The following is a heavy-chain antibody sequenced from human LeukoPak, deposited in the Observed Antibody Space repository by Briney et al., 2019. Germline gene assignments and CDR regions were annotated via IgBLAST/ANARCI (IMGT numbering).Heavy chain of an antibody. D-gene: IGHD2-8*01. CDR1: GFTVSSNY. V-gene: IGHV3-53*04. CDR2: IYSGGST. CDR3: ARRVDCTNGVCYTPGAFDI. Sequence: GGSLRLSCAASGFTVSSNYMSWVRQAPGKGLEWVSVIYSGGSTYYADSVKGRFTISRHNSKNTLYLQMNSLRAEDTDVYYCARRVDCTNGVCYTPGAFDIWGQGTMVTVSS. J-gene: IGHJ3*02.